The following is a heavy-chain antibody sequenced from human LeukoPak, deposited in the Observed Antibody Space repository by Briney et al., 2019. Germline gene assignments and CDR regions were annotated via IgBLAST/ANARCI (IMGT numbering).Heavy chain of an antibody. Sequence: AGGSLRLPCAASGFSFSTKWMSWVRQAPGKGLEWVGNIHPHGREQYPVDSVKGRFTISRDNARNSLFLQMNSLRVEDTAVYYCASQSYARFDPWGQGTLVTVSS. CDR3: ASQSYARFDP. CDR2: IHPHGREQ. CDR1: GFSFSTKW. J-gene: IGHJ5*02. D-gene: IGHD3-10*01. V-gene: IGHV3-7*01.